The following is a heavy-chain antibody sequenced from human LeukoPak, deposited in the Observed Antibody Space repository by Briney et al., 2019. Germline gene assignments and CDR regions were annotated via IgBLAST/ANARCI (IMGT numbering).Heavy chain of an antibody. Sequence: ASVKVSCKVSGYTLTELSMHWVRQAPGKGLEWMGGFDPEDGGTIYAQKFQGRVTMTEDTSTDTAYMELSSLRSEDTAVYYCATSPEAVAGTFDYWGQGTLVTVSS. V-gene: IGHV1-24*01. D-gene: IGHD6-19*01. CDR2: FDPEDGGT. CDR3: ATSPEAVAGTFDY. J-gene: IGHJ4*02. CDR1: GYTLTELS.